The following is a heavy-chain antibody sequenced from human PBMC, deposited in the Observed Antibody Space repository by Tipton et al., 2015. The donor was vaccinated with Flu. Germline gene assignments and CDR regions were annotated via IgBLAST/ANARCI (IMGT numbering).Heavy chain of an antibody. CDR3: ARRRGDGDIGHWLDP. V-gene: IGHV4-61*02. CDR1: GVSISSGSYY. Sequence: TLSLTCTVSGVSISSGSYYWSWIRQPAGKGLEWVGRIYTSGGTDYNATLRSRVSISVDTSKNQFSLNLRSVSAADTAVYYCARRRGDGDIGHWLDPWGQGTLVTVSS. J-gene: IGHJ5*02. CDR2: IYTSGGT. D-gene: IGHD3-10*01.